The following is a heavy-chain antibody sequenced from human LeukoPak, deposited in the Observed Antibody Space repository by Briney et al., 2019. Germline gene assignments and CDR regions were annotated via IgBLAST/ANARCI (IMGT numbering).Heavy chain of an antibody. V-gene: IGHV4-59*01. CDR2: IYYSGST. CDR1: GGSISSYY. D-gene: IGHD1-1*01. CDR3: ASGGNGAYYFDY. J-gene: IGHJ4*02. Sequence: SETLSLTCTVSGGSISSYYWSWIRQPPGKGLEWIGYIYYSGSTNYNPSLKSRVTISEDTSKNQFSLKLSSVTAADTAVYYCASGGNGAYYFDYWGQGTLVTVSS.